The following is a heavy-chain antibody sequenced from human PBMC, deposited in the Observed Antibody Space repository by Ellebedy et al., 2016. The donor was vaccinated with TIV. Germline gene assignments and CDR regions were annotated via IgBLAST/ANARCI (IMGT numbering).Heavy chain of an antibody. D-gene: IGHD2-8*01. Sequence: GESLKISCAASGFTFSSYAMSWVRQAPGKGLEWVSTISNTGSRTYYADSAEGRFIISRDNSKKTLYLQMNSLRAEDTAVYYCVRGRSANGYFDLWGRGTLVSVSS. CDR3: VRGRSANGYFDL. CDR1: GFTFSSYA. CDR2: ISNTGSRT. V-gene: IGHV3-23*01. J-gene: IGHJ2*01.